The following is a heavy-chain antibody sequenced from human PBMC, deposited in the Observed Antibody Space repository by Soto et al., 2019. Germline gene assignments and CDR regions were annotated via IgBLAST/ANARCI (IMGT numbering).Heavy chain of an antibody. V-gene: IGHV4-31*03. D-gene: IGHD2-2*01. CDR1: GGSISSGGYY. J-gene: IGHJ5*02. CDR2: IYYSGST. CDR3: ARGYCSSTSCYGFAYWFDP. Sequence: SSETLSLTCTVSGGSISSGGYYWSWIRQHPGKGLEWIGYIYYSGSTYYNPSLKSRVTISVDTSKNQFSLKLSSVTAADTAVYYCARGYCSSTSCYGFAYWFDPWGQGTLVTVSS.